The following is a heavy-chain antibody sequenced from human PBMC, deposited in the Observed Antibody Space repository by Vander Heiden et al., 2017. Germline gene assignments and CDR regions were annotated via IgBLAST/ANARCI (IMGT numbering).Heavy chain of an antibody. CDR2: ISWNSGSI. V-gene: IGHV3-9*01. Sequence: EVHLVESGGGLVQPGRSLRLSCAVSGFIFGDYAMHWVRQAPGKGLEWVSGISWNSGSIAYADSVRGRFTISRDNAKNSLLLQMNSLRAEDTALYYCVKDMGGYHLLYFDDWGQGTLVTVSS. J-gene: IGHJ4*02. D-gene: IGHD5-12*01. CDR3: VKDMGGYHLLYFDD. CDR1: GFIFGDYA.